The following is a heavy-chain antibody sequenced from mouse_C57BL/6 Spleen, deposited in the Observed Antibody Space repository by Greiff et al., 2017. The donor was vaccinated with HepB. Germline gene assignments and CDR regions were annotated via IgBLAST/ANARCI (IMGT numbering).Heavy chain of an antibody. CDR3: ARDRGYPDY. CDR2: INYDGSST. CDR1: GFTFSDYY. D-gene: IGHD2-2*01. Sequence: EVQLQQSEGGLVQPGSSMKLSCTASGFTFSDYYMAWVRQVPEKGLEWVANINYDGSSTYYLDSLKSRFIISRDNAKNILYLQMSSLKSEDTATYYCARDRGYPDYWGQGTTLTVSS. V-gene: IGHV5-16*01. J-gene: IGHJ2*01.